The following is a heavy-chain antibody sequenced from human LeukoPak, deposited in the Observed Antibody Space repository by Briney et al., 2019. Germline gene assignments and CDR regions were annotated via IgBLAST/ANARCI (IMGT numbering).Heavy chain of an antibody. V-gene: IGHV4-39*07. CDR3: ARHYYDSLDY. D-gene: IGHD3-22*01. Sequence: SETLSLTCTVSGGSISTSNYYWGWIRQPPGKGLEWIGNIFYSGSTYYNPSLKSRVTISVDTSKNQFSLKLSSVTAADTAVYYCARHYYDSLDYWGQGTLVTVSS. CDR2: IFYSGST. J-gene: IGHJ4*02. CDR1: GGSISTSNYY.